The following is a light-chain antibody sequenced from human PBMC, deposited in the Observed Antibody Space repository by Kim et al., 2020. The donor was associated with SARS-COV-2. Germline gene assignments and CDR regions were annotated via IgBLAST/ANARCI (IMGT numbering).Light chain of an antibody. CDR1: QSVSSN. J-gene: IGKJ2*01. CDR2: GAS. CDR3: QQYNDWPYT. V-gene: IGKV3-15*01. Sequence: SLSPGERATLSCKASQSVSSNLAWYQQKPGQAPRVLMFGASTRATGIPARFSGSGSGTEFTLTISSLQSEDFAVYYCQQYNDWPYTFGQGTKLEI.